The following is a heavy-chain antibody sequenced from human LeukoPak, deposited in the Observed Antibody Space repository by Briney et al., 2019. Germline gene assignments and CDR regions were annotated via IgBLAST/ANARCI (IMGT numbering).Heavy chain of an antibody. D-gene: IGHD3-9*01. Sequence: GGSLRLSCAASGFTFSSYAMSWVRQAPGKGLEWVSAISGSGGSTYYADSVKGRFTISRDNSKNTLYLQMNSLRAEGTAVYYCAKDLSSVYDILTEGVWGQGTLVTVSS. J-gene: IGHJ4*02. CDR3: AKDLSSVYDILTEGV. CDR1: GFTFSSYA. CDR2: ISGSGGST. V-gene: IGHV3-23*01.